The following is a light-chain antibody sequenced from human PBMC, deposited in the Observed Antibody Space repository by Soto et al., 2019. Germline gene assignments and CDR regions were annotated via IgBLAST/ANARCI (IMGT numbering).Light chain of an antibody. CDR3: QQYNTYST. J-gene: IGKJ5*01. V-gene: IGKV1-39*01. Sequence: DIQMTQSPSSLSASVGDRGSIACRPSQSISSYLNWYQQKPGRAPKLLIYASSTLQSGVPSRFSGSGSGTDFTLTISSLQPDDFATYYCQQYNTYSTFGQGTRLEIK. CDR1: QSISSY. CDR2: ASS.